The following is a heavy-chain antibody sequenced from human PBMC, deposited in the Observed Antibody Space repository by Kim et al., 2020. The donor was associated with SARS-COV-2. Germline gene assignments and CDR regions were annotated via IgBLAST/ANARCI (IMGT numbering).Heavy chain of an antibody. J-gene: IGHJ4*02. CDR3: ARAPRGIITIFGVVTHFDY. CDR2: IYYSGST. V-gene: IGHV4-31*03. D-gene: IGHD3-3*01. Sequence: SETLSLTCTVSGGSISSGGYYWSWIRQHPGKGLEWNGHIYYSGSTYYNSSLKSRVTISVDTSKNQFSLKLSSVTAAGTAVYYCARAPRGIITIFGVVTHFDYWGQGTLVTVSS. CDR1: GGSISSGGYY.